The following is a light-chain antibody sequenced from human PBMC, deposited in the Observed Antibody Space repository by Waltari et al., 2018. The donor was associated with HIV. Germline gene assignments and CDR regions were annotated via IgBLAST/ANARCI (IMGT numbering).Light chain of an antibody. J-gene: IGKJ3*01. CDR3: LQDGSFPLT. V-gene: IGKV1-6*02. CDR2: AAS. Sequence: AIQMTQSPSSLSASVGDRVTITCRASQVIGNDLGWYQQKPGQAPKALIYAASSLQTGIPSRFSGNRSGTDFTLTISSLQTEDSATYYCLQDGSFPLTFGPGTKVDV. CDR1: QVIGND.